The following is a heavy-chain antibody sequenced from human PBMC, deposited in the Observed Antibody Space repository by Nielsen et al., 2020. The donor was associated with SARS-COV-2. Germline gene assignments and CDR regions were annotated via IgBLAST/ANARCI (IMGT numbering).Heavy chain of an antibody. CDR2: ISRSGDTV. Sequence: GESLKISCAASGFTFSSYEMNWVRQAPGKGPEWLSYISRSGDTVYYADSVKGRLTVSRDNAENSLFLLMNSLRAEDTAVYFCAREQDDHLLDYWGQGTLVTVSS. V-gene: IGHV3-48*03. J-gene: IGHJ4*02. D-gene: IGHD1-14*01. CDR3: AREQDDHLLDY. CDR1: GFTFSSYE.